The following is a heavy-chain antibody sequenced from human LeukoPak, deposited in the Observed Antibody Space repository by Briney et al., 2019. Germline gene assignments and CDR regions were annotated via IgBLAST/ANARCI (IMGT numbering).Heavy chain of an antibody. Sequence: NASETLSLTCTVSGGSISSYYWSWIRQPPGKGLEWIGYIYYSGSTTYNPSLKSRVTIAVDTSKNQFSLKLSSVTAADTAVYYCARVARARYSSSPRRWFDPWGQGTLVTVSS. V-gene: IGHV4-59*01. CDR3: ARVARARYSSSPRRWFDP. D-gene: IGHD6-6*01. CDR1: GGSISSYY. CDR2: IYYSGST. J-gene: IGHJ5*02.